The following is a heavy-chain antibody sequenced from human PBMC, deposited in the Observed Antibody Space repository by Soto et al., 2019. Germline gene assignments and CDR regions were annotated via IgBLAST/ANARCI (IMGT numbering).Heavy chain of an antibody. D-gene: IGHD6-19*01. CDR1: GGSVSSGSYY. CDR2: IYYRVST. V-gene: IGHV4-61*01. Sequence: QVQLQEPGPGLVKPSETLSLTCTVSGGSVSSGSYYCSWIRQPPGKGLEWIGYIYYRVSTNYNPSLKSRVTISVDTSKHQFSPKLSSVTAAETAVYYCARDPGRAVAGRYYYYGMDVCGQGPTVTVSS. J-gene: IGHJ6*02. CDR3: ARDPGRAVAGRYYYYGMDV.